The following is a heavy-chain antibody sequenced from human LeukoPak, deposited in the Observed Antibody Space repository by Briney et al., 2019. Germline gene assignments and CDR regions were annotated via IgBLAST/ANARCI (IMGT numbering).Heavy chain of an antibody. D-gene: IGHD1-26*01. CDR3: ARDRRPGSGSYWFDP. V-gene: IGHV3-48*04. CDR2: ISSSSTI. J-gene: IGHJ5*02. Sequence: GGSLRLSCAASGFTFSSYSMNWVRQAPGKGLEWVSYISSSSTIYYADSVKGRFTISRDNAKNSLYLQMNSLRAEDTAVYYCARDRRPGSGSYWFDPWGQGTLVTVSS. CDR1: GFTFSSYS.